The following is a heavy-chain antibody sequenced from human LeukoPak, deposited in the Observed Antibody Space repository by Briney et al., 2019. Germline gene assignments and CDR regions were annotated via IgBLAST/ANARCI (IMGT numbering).Heavy chain of an antibody. D-gene: IGHD5-18*01. Sequence: GGSLRLSCAASGFTFSSYGMHWVRQAPGKGLEWVAVISYDGSNKYYADSVKGRITISRDNSKNTLYLQMNSLRAEDTAVYYCAKLRGYSYGSYFDYWGQGTLVTVSS. CDR2: ISYDGSNK. J-gene: IGHJ4*02. CDR1: GFTFSSYG. V-gene: IGHV3-30*18. CDR3: AKLRGYSYGSYFDY.